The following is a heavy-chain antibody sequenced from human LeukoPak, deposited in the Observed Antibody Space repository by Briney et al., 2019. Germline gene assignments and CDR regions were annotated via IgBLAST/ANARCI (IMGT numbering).Heavy chain of an antibody. CDR3: ARGNSDYDLDY. J-gene: IGHJ4*02. CDR1: GYTFTRYG. CDR2: ISAYNDNT. D-gene: IGHD5-12*01. V-gene: IGHV1-18*01. Sequence: ASVKVSCKASGYTFTRYGITWVRQAPGQGLEWMGWISAYNDNTKYAQKVQGRVTMTTDTSTSTAYMELRSLRSDDTAVYYCARGNSDYDLDYWGQGTLVTVSS.